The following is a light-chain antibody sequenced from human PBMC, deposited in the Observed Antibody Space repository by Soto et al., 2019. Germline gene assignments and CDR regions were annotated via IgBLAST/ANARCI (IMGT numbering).Light chain of an antibody. J-gene: IGKJ1*01. CDR1: QGIGSY. CDR2: DAS. Sequence: DIQMTPSPSTLSGSVVDRVTITCRASQGIGSYLAWYQQTPGEAPKLLIYDASSLESGVPSRFSGSGSGTEFILTISSLQSEDCAVYYCHEYNTWPWTFGQGTKVDI. CDR3: HEYNTWPWT. V-gene: IGKV1-5*01.